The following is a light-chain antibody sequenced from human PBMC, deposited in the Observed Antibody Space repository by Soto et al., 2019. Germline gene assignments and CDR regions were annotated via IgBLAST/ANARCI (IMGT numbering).Light chain of an antibody. CDR1: QTVRIGY. V-gene: IGKV3-20*01. CDR3: QQYGSSPPRYT. Sequence: EIVLTQSPGTLSLSPGERATLSCRASQTVRIGYLAWYQQKPGQSPRLLIFGASTRATGIPDRFSGSGSGTDFTLTISRLEPEDFAVYYCQQYGSSPPRYTFGQGTKVDIK. CDR2: GAS. J-gene: IGKJ2*01.